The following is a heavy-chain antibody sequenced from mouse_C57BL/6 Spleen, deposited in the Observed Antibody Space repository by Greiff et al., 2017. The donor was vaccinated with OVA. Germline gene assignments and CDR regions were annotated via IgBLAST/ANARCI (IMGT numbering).Heavy chain of an antibody. CDR1: GYAFSSYW. Sequence: QVHVKQSGAELVKPGASVKISCKASGYAFSSYWMNWVKQRPGKGLEWIGQIYPGDGDTNYNGKFKGKATLTADKSSSTAYMQLSSLTSEDSAVYFCASQTGSYYFDYWGQGTTLTVSS. D-gene: IGHD3-2*01. CDR2: IYPGDGDT. CDR3: ASQTGSYYFDY. J-gene: IGHJ2*01. V-gene: IGHV1-80*01.